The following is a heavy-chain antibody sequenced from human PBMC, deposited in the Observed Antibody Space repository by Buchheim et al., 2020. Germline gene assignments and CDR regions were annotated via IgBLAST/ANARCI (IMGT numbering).Heavy chain of an antibody. J-gene: IGHJ4*02. CDR1: GYSFTDYW. CDR2: IYPRDSDT. V-gene: IGHV5-51*01. D-gene: IGHD2-2*01. Sequence: EVQLVQSGAEVKKPGESLKISCKGSGYSFTDYWIGWVRQMPGKGLEWMATIYPRDSDTRYRPSFQGQVTIPADQSISSAYLQWSSLKASDTAMYYCVRGSGYCSNTRCYLFDYWGQGTL. CDR3: VRGSGYCSNTRCYLFDY.